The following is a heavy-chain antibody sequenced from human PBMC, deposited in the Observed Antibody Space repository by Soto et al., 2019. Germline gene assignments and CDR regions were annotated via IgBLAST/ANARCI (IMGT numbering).Heavy chain of an antibody. CDR3: TTDDTSGYYFHY. CDR1: NFTFSYAW. D-gene: IGHD3-22*01. Sequence: GGSLRLSCAASNFTFSYAWMSWVRQAPGKGLEWVGRIKSTAYGGTTDYAAPVKGRVTISRDDSKNTLYLQMNSLRTEDTARYYCTTDDTSGYYFHYWGQVSLCTVSS. J-gene: IGHJ4*02. V-gene: IGHV3-15*01. CDR2: IKSTAYGGTT.